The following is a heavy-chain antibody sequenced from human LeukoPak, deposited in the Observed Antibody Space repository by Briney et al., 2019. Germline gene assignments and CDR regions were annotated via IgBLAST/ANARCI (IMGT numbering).Heavy chain of an antibody. Sequence: GASVKVSCKASVYTFTSYNIHRVRHTPRQGLEWMGIINPSGGSTSYAQKCQGRVTMTRDTSTSTVYMELSSMRSEDTAVYYCARNPDTYRVGFDYWGQGKVVTVS. V-gene: IGHV1-46*01. CDR3: ARNPDTYRVGFDY. D-gene: IGHD3-16*01. CDR1: VYTFTSYN. CDR2: INPSGGST. J-gene: IGHJ4*02.